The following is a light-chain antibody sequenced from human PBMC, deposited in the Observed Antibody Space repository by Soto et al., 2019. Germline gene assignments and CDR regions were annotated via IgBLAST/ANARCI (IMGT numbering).Light chain of an antibody. CDR2: DAS. J-gene: IGKJ5*01. CDR3: QQRSNWPGT. Sequence: IVMTQSPATLSVSPGETATLSCRAPQNILRNLAWYQHKPGQAPRLLIYDASNRATGIPARFSGSGSGTDFTLTISSLEPEDFAVYYCQQRSNWPGTFGQGTRLEIK. CDR1: QNILRN. V-gene: IGKV3-11*01.